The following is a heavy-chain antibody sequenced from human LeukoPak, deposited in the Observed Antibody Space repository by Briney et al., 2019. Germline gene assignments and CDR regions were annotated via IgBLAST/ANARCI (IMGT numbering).Heavy chain of an antibody. CDR2: ISGSGGST. CDR1: GFTFSSYA. D-gene: IGHD2-8*01. J-gene: IGHJ5*02. V-gene: IGHV3-23*01. Sequence: SGGSLGLSCAASGFTFSSYAMSWVRQAPGKGLEWVSAISGSGGSTFYADSVKGRFTMSRDNSKNTLYLQMNSLRAEDTAVYYCAKEASYCTNGVCYSRIFDTWGQGTLVTVSS. CDR3: AKEASYCTNGVCYSRIFDT.